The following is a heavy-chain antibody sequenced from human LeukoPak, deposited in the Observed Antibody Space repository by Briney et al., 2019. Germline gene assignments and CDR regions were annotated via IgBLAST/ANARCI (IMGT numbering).Heavy chain of an antibody. J-gene: IGHJ4*02. CDR1: GFTFSSYW. CDR2: IKQDGSEK. CDR3: ASSKGYSSAFYDY. D-gene: IGHD3-22*01. Sequence: GGSPRLSCAASGFTFSSYWMSWVRQAPGKGLEWVANIKQDGSEKYYVDSVKGRFTISRDNAKNSLYLQMNSLRAEDTAVYYCASSKGYSSAFYDYWGQGILVTVSS. V-gene: IGHV3-7*01.